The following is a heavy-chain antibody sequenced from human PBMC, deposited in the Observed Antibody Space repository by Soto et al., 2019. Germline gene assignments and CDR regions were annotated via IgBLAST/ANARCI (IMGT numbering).Heavy chain of an antibody. J-gene: IGHJ5*02. CDR1: GFSISTSEAA. D-gene: IGHD6-13*01. V-gene: IGHV2-5*01. CDR2: IYWNDDK. Sequence: QIPLKESGPTLVKPTQTLTLTCTFAGFSISTSEAAVGWIRQPPGEALEWLAHIYWNDDKHYSPSLKSRLTITKDASKSQVVLTMTNMDPVDTATYYCAHISRSGWFDPWGQGTLVTVSS. CDR3: AHISRSGWFDP.